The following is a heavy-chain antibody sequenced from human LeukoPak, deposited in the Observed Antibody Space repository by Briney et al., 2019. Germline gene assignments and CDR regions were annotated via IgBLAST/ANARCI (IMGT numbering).Heavy chain of an antibody. Sequence: PGGSLRLSCAASGFTFSSYSLNWVRQAPGKGLEWDSFISSSSITIYYADSVKGRFTISRDNAEKSLYLQMNSLRAEDTAVYYCARDRGGSYSAIDYWGQGTLVTVSS. D-gene: IGHD2-15*01. CDR3: ARDRGGSYSAIDY. V-gene: IGHV3-48*04. CDR1: GFTFSSYS. CDR2: ISSSSITI. J-gene: IGHJ4*02.